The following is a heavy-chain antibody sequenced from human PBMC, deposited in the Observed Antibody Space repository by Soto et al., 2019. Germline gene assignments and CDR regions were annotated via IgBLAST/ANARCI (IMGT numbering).Heavy chain of an antibody. D-gene: IGHD3-3*01. V-gene: IGHV4-4*07. Sequence: TLSLTCTVSGCAINSYYWTWIRQPAGKGLEWIGRIYSSGSTKYNPSLQSRVTMSLDTSKNQFSLRLTSVTAADTAVYFCARGQRFSDWFDPWGQGTLVTVSS. CDR3: ARGQRFSDWFDP. CDR1: GCAINSYY. CDR2: IYSSGST. J-gene: IGHJ5*02.